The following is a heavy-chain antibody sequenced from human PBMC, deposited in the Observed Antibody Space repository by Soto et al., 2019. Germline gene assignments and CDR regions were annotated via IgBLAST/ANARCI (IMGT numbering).Heavy chain of an antibody. D-gene: IGHD3-22*01. CDR3: AIRASYYDSSGYFDY. CDR1: GVTFSSYT. Sequence: GASLKVSCKASGVTFSSYTISWVRQAPGQRLEWMGRIIASHGITKYSQKFQGRVTITRDTSASTAYMELNSLRAEDTAVYYCAIRASYYDSSGYFDYWGQGTLVTVSS. CDR2: IIASHGIT. V-gene: IGHV1-69*02. J-gene: IGHJ4*02.